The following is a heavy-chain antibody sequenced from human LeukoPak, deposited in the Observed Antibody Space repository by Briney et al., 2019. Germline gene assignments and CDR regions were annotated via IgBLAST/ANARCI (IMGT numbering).Heavy chain of an antibody. CDR1: GFTFSSSA. CDR2: ISGSGSGGST. V-gene: IGHV3-23*01. Sequence: GGSLRLSCAASGFTFSSSAMSWVRQAPGKGLEWVSSISGSGSGGSTYYADSVKGRFTISRDNSKNTLYLQMNSLRAEDTAVYYCARDEVGATTEFDYWGQGTLVTVSS. J-gene: IGHJ4*02. CDR3: ARDEVGATTEFDY. D-gene: IGHD1-26*01.